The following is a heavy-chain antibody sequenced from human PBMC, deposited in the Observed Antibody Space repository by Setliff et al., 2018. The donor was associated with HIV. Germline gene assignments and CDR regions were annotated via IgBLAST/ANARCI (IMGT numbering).Heavy chain of an antibody. V-gene: IGHV4-61*09. D-gene: IGHD3-3*01. CDR1: GDSINSGSYY. J-gene: IGHJ4*02. Sequence: SLTCTVSGDSINSGSYYWSWIRQPAGEGLEWIGHIFTSGSTTYNPSLKSRVTISVDTSKNQFSLKLTSVTAADTAVYYCARPSFGIGGGANFDSWGRGTLVTVSS. CDR3: ARPSFGIGGGANFDS. CDR2: IFTSGST.